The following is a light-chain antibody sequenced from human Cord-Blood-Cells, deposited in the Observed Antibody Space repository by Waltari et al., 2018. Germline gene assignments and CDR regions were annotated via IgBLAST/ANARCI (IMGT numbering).Light chain of an antibody. V-gene: IGKV1-39*01. J-gene: IGKJ1*01. CDR1: QSISSY. CDR3: QQSYSTPWT. CDR2: AAS. Sequence: QITPFPFPLFCFVGERVPITCRASQSISSYLNWYQQKPGKAPKLLIYAASSLQSGVPSRFSGSGSGTDFTLTISSLQPEDFATYYCQQSYSTPWTFGQGTKVEIK.